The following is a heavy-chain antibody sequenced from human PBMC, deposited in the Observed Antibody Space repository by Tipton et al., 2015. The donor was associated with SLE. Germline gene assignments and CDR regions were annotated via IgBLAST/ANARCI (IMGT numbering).Heavy chain of an antibody. CDR1: GGSFSGYY. Sequence: TLSLTFAVYGGSFSGYYWSWIRQPPGKGLEWIGEINHSGSTNYNPSLKSLVTISVDTSKNQFSLKLSSVTAADTAVYYCAIHPYYDFWSGYWAPGMDVWGQGTTVTVSS. V-gene: IGHV4-34*01. J-gene: IGHJ6*02. CDR3: AIHPYYDFWSGYWAPGMDV. CDR2: INHSGST. D-gene: IGHD3-3*01.